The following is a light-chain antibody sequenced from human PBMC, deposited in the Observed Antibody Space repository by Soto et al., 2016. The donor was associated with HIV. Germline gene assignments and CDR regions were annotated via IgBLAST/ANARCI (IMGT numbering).Light chain of an antibody. J-gene: IGKJ3*01. Sequence: DIQMTQSPSSVSASVGDRVTITCRASQAINSRSAWYQQNPGKAPEVLITATYTLQDGVPSRFSGSASGGTGTDFTLTIDSLQPEDFATYYCQQTDSFPFTFGPGTKVNV. CDR3: QQTDSFPFT. V-gene: IGKV1-12*01. CDR2: ATY. CDR1: QAINSR.